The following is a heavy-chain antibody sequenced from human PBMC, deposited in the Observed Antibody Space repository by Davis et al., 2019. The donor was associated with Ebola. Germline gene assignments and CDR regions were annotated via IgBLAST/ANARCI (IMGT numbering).Heavy chain of an antibody. V-gene: IGHV4-34*01. J-gene: IGHJ4*02. CDR1: GGSFSPYY. CDR2: IDHSGKT. D-gene: IGHD3-22*01. CDR3: ARTYYDSGGYLGFDY. Sequence: MPSETLSLTCAVYGGSFSPYYWTWIRQPPGKRLDWIGEIDHSGKTSSNPSLRSRVTISVDTSKNQFSLKLSSVTAADTAMYYCARTYYDSGGYLGFDYWGQGNLVTVSS.